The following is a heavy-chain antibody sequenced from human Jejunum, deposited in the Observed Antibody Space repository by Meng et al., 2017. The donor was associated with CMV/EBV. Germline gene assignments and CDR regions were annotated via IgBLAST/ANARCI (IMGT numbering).Heavy chain of an antibody. CDR3: AKTTRKYSGSGTYFSTGWYFDL. D-gene: IGHD3-10*01. Sequence: MHWVRRAPGKGLEWVSGISGDGATAAYGDSAKGRFTTSRDNAKKILYLQMNSLEPEDMAIYSCAKTTRKYSGSGTYFSTGWYFDLWGRGTLVTVSS. J-gene: IGHJ2*01. CDR2: ISGDGATA. V-gene: IGHV3-9*03.